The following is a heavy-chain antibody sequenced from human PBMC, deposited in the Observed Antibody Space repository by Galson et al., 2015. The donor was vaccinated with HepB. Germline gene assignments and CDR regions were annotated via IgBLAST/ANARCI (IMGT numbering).Heavy chain of an antibody. V-gene: IGHV3-66*02. CDR3: ARESWLPASSSMTTVTTKGMDV. CDR1: GFTVSSNY. CDR2: IYSGGST. D-gene: IGHD4-17*01. J-gene: IGHJ6*02. Sequence: SLRLSCAASGFTVSSNYMSWVRQAPGKGLEWVSVIYSGGSTYYADSVKGRFTISRDNSKNTLYLQMNSLRAEDTAVYYCARESWLPASSSMTTVTTKGMDVWGQGTTVTVSS.